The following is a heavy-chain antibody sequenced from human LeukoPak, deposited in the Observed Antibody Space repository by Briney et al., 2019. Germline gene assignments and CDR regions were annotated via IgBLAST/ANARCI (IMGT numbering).Heavy chain of an antibody. D-gene: IGHD1-26*01. V-gene: IGHV4-31*03. Sequence: PSETLSLTCTVSGGSISSGGYYWSWIRQHAGQGLEWIGYIYYTGSTYYNPSLKSRVTISVDTSKNQFSLKLRSVTAADTAVYYCARSLLRLSGSSDVWGQGTLVTVSS. CDR3: ARSLLRLSGSSDV. J-gene: IGHJ4*02. CDR2: IYYTGST. CDR1: GGSISSGGYY.